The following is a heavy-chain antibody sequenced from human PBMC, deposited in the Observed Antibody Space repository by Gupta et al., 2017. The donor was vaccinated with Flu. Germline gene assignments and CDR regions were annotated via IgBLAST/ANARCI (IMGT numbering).Heavy chain of an antibody. CDR2: ISSNGGST. Sequence: EVQLVESGGGLVQPGGSLRLSCAASGFTFSSYAMHWVRQAPGKGLEYVSAISSNGGSTYYANSVKGRFTISRDNSKNTLYLQMGSLRAEDMAVYYCAREGALDYYYYGMDVWGQGTTVTVSS. V-gene: IGHV3-64*01. D-gene: IGHD3-16*02. CDR1: GFTFSSYA. CDR3: AREGALDYYYYGMDV. J-gene: IGHJ6*02.